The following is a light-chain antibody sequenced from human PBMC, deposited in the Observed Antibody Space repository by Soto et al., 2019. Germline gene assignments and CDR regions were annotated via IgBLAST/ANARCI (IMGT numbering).Light chain of an antibody. J-gene: IGKJ1*01. CDR2: GAS. Sequence: IMLTQSAGTLSLSPGERATVSCRASQSVSNNYLAWYQQKPGQAPRLLIYGASNRATGIPDRFSGSGSGTDFTLTISRLEPEDFAVYYCQQYGSSGTFGQGTKVDIK. CDR3: QQYGSSGT. V-gene: IGKV3-20*01. CDR1: QSVSNNY.